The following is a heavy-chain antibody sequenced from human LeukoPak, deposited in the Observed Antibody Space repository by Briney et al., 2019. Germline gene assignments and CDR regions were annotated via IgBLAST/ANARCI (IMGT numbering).Heavy chain of an antibody. CDR2: IYYSGSS. D-gene: IGHD3-22*01. CDR3: ARLRYYDSSGRYWYFDL. J-gene: IGHJ2*01. Sequence: SETLSLTCTVSGGSISSYYWSWIRQPPGKGLEWIGYIYYSGSSNYNPSLKSRVTISVDTSKNQFSLKLSSVTAADTAVYYCARLRYYDSSGRYWYFDLWGRGTLVTVSS. V-gene: IGHV4-59*08. CDR1: GGSISSYY.